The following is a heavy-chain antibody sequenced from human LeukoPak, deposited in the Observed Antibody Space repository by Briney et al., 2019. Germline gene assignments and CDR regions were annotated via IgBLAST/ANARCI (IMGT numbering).Heavy chain of an antibody. CDR3: ARSITMIVEFDY. Sequence: KPSETLSLTCTVSGASISSYYWSWIRQPPGKGLEWIGYIYYSGSTNYNPSLKSRVTISVDTSKNQFSLKLSSVTAADTAVYYCARSITMIVEFDYWGQGTLVTVSS. CDR1: GASISSYY. J-gene: IGHJ4*02. V-gene: IGHV4-59*01. CDR2: IYYSGST. D-gene: IGHD3-22*01.